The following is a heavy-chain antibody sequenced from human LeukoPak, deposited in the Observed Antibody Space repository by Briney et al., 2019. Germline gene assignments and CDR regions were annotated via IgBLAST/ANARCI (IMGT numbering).Heavy chain of an antibody. V-gene: IGHV4-39*07. CDR1: GGSISSSSYY. D-gene: IGHD6-19*01. CDR3: ARVRYSSGWYAAFKQSYWFDP. J-gene: IGHJ5*02. CDR2: IYYSGST. Sequence: SETLSLTCTVSGGSISSSSYYWGWIRQPSGKGLEWIGSIYYSGSTNYNPSLKSRVTMSVDTSKNQFSLKLSSVTAADTAVYYCARVRYSSGWYAAFKQSYWFDPWGQGTLVTVSS.